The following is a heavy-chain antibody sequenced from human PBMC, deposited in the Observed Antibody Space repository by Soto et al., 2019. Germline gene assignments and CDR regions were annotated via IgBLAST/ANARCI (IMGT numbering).Heavy chain of an antibody. D-gene: IGHD4-17*01. Sequence: SETLSLTCTVTGCSISRSSYYWGWIRQPPGKGLEWIGSIYYSGSTYYNPSLKSRVTISVDTSKNQFSLKLSSVTAADTAVYYCARHDYGGFGLWGQGTLVTVS. CDR1: GCSISRSSYY. J-gene: IGHJ4*02. V-gene: IGHV4-39*01. CDR3: ARHDYGGFGL. CDR2: IYYSGST.